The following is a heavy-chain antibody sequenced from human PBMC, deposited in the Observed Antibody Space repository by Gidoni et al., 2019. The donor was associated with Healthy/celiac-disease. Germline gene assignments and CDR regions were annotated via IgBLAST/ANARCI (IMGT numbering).Heavy chain of an antibody. D-gene: IGHD3-16*01. V-gene: IGHV3-72*01. CDR2: TRNKANSSTT. CDR3: ARRKLGRGSPIDY. J-gene: IGHJ4*02. Sequence: EVQLVESGGGLVQPGGSLRLSCAASGFTFSDHYMDWVRQAPGKGLWWVGRTRNKANSSTTEYAASVKGRFTISRDDSKNSLYLQMNSLKTEDTAVYYCARRKLGRGSPIDYWGQGTLVTVSS. CDR1: GFTFSDHY.